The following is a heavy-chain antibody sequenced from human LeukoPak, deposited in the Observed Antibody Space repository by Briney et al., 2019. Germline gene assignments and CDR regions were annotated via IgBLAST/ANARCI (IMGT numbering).Heavy chain of an antibody. Sequence: PSETLSLTCTVSGGSFNNYWSWIRQPPEKGLEWIGYISYSGSTNYNPSLKSRVTISLDTSKSQFSLNLNSVTAADTAVYYCARGRQVGNTGYYFDYWGQGTLVTVSS. J-gene: IGHJ4*02. CDR3: ARGRQVGNTGYYFDY. V-gene: IGHV4-59*01. D-gene: IGHD1-26*01. CDR1: GGSFNNY. CDR2: ISYSGST.